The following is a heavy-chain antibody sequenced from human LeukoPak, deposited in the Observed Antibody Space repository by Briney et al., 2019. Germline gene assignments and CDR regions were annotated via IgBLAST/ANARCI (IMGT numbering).Heavy chain of an antibody. J-gene: IGHJ4*02. CDR2: ISGSGGST. CDR1: GFTFSSSA. D-gene: IGHD3-10*01. CDR3: AKDANYYGSGSYYDY. V-gene: IGHV3-23*01. Sequence: PGGSLRLSCAASGFTFSSSAMSWFRQAPGKGLEWVSAISGSGGSTYYADSVKGRFTISRDNSKNTLYLQMNSLRAEDTAVYYCAKDANYYGSGSYYDYWGQGTLVTVSS.